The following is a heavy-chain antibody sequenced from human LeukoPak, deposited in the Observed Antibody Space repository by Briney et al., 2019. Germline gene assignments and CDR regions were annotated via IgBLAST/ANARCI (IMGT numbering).Heavy chain of an antibody. CDR2: ISSSGSTI. V-gene: IGHV3-11*01. Sequence: GGSLRLSCAASGFTFSDYYMSWIRQAPGKGLEWVSHISSSGSTIYYADSVKGRFTISRDNAKNPLYLQMNSLRAEDTAVYCCARVIHSSSWYRARYNWFDPWGQGTLVTVSS. J-gene: IGHJ5*02. D-gene: IGHD6-13*01. CDR3: ARVIHSSSWYRARYNWFDP. CDR1: GFTFSDYY.